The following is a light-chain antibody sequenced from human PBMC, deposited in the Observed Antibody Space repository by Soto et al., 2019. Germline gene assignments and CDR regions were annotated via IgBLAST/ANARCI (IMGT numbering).Light chain of an antibody. J-gene: IGLJ1*01. V-gene: IGLV2-8*01. CDR1: STDVGGYNY. Sequence: QSVLTQPPSAAGSPGQSVTISCTGTSTDVGGYNYVSWYQQYPGKAPKLMIYEVSKRPSGVPDRFSGSKSGNTASLTVSGLQAEDEAGYYCSSSGGSPTYVFGTGTKSPS. CDR3: SSSGGSPTYV. CDR2: EVS.